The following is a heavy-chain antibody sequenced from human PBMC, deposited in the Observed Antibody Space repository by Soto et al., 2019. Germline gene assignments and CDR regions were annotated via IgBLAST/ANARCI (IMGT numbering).Heavy chain of an antibody. CDR3: ARVTTEFDY. J-gene: IGHJ4*02. V-gene: IGHV4-31*11. Sequence: QLQLEESGPGLVKPSQSLSLTCAVSGDSISSDGYYWSWIRQHPGKGLEWIGHIYHSGTTYYNPALKSRVSISIDTSKNQFSLNVTSVTSADTAVYYFARVTTEFDYWGLGTLVTVSS. CDR1: GDSISSDGYY. D-gene: IGHD3-22*01. CDR2: IYHSGTT.